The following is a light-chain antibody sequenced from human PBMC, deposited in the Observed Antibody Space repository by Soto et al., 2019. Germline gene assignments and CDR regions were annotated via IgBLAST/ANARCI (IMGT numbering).Light chain of an antibody. V-gene: IGKV1-39*01. J-gene: IGKJ2*01. CDR1: QTISTY. CDR3: QQSDSTPYT. Sequence: DIQMTQSPSSLSASVGDRVTITCRASQTISTYLNWYQQKPGKAPRLLIYDASSLLSGVPSRFSGSGSATDFTLTIASLQPEDFSTYYCQQSDSTPYTFGQGTKVEI. CDR2: DAS.